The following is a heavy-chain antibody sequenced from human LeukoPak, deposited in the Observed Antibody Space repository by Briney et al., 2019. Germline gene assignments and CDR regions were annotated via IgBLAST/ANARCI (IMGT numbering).Heavy chain of an antibody. J-gene: IGHJ6*02. CDR3: ARGGYSYAPYGMDV. Sequence: SETLSLTCTVSGGSISTYYGNWIRQAPGKGLEWIGYIYYSGSTYYNPSLKSRVTISVDTSKNQFSLKLSSVTAADTAVYYCARGGYSYAPYGMDVWGQGTTVTVSS. D-gene: IGHD5-18*01. V-gene: IGHV4-59*08. CDR2: IYYSGST. CDR1: GGSISTYY.